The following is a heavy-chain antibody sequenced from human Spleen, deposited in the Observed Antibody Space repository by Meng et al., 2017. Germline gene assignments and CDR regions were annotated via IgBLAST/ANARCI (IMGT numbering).Heavy chain of an antibody. CDR1: VGTLSDYY. D-gene: IGHD6-13*01. Sequence: QQMGGEGVLKTSEAPPLPCVLSVGTLSDYYWGGIRQPPGKGLDWIGEINHSGSTNYNPSLKSRVTISVDTSKNQFSRKLSSVTAADTAVYYCARGYSSSWFVADWGQGTLVTVSS. CDR3: ARGYSSSWFVAD. CDR2: INHSGST. V-gene: IGHV4-34*01. J-gene: IGHJ4*02.